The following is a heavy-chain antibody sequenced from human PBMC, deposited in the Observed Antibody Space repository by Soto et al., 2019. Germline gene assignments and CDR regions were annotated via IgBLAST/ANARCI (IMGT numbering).Heavy chain of an antibody. D-gene: IGHD3-3*01. V-gene: IGHV4-39*01. CDR3: ARQRYDFWSGYFDAGWFDP. CDR1: GFSISSSIYY. CDR2: IYYSGST. J-gene: IGHJ5*02. Sequence: SETLSLTCTFSGFSISSSIYYWGWIRQPPGKGLEWIGSIYYSGSTYYNPSLKSRVTISVDTSKNQFSLKLSSVTAADTAVYYCARQRYDFWSGYFDAGWFDPWGQGTLVTV.